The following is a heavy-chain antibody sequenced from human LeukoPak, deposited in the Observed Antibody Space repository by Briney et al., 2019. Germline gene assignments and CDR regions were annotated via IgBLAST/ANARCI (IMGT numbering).Heavy chain of an antibody. CDR3: ARDLNYDSAY. CDR2: IYSGGST. D-gene: IGHD3-22*01. CDR1: GFTVSSNC. Sequence: GGSLRLSCAASGFTVSSNCMSWVRQAPGKGLEWVSVIYSGGSTYYADSVKGRFTISRDNSKNTVYLQMNSLRAEDTAVYYCARDLNYDSAYWGQGTLVTVSS. V-gene: IGHV3-53*01. J-gene: IGHJ4*02.